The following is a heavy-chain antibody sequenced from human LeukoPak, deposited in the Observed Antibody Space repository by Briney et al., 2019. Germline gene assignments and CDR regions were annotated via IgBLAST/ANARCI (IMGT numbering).Heavy chain of an antibody. CDR3: AKDAELELGYCSTY. CDR2: ISGSGGST. V-gene: IGHV3-23*01. D-gene: IGHD2-2*01. Sequence: SGGSLRLSCAASGFTFSSYAMSWVRQAPGKGLEWVSAISGSGGSTYYADSVKGRFTISRDNSKNTLYLQMNSLRAEDTAVYYRAKDAELELGYCSTYWGQGTLVTVSS. J-gene: IGHJ4*02. CDR1: GFTFSSYA.